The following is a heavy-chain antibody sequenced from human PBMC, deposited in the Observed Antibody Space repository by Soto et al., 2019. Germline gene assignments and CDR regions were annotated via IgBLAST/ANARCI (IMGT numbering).Heavy chain of an antibody. V-gene: IGHV3-15*01. D-gene: IGHD3-16*02. CDR1: GFTFSNAW. Sequence: GGSLRLSCAASGFTFSNAWMSWVRQAPGKGLEWVGRIKSKTDGGTTDYAAPVKGRFTISRDDSKNTLYLQMNSLKTEDTAVYYCTTDRRDYIWGSYRRYDYWGQGTLVTVSS. CDR3: TTDRRDYIWGSYRRYDY. CDR2: IKSKTDGGTT. J-gene: IGHJ4*02.